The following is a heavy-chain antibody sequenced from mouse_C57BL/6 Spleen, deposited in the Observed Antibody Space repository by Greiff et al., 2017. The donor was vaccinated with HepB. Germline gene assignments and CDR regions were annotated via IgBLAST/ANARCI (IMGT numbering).Heavy chain of an antibody. Sequence: EVKVVESGGGLVKPGGSLKLSCAASGFTFSSYTMSWVRQTPEKRLEWVATISGGGGNTYYPDSVKGRFTISRDNAKNTLYLQMSSLRSEDTALYYCARHPSIWDYWGQGTTLTVSS. CDR2: ISGGGGNT. V-gene: IGHV5-9*01. J-gene: IGHJ2*01. CDR1: GFTFSSYT. CDR3: ARHPSIWDY.